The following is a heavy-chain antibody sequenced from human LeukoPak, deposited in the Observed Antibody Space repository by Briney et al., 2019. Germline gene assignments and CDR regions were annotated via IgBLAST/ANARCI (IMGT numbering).Heavy chain of an antibody. CDR1: GYTFTGYY. Sequence: ASVKVSCKASGYTFTGYYMHWVRQAPGQGLEWTGWINPNSGGTNYAQKFQGRVTMTRDTSISTAYMELSRLRSDDTAVYYCARDRSRIVGATPYLYYFDYWGQGTLVTVSS. V-gene: IGHV1-2*02. J-gene: IGHJ4*02. CDR2: INPNSGGT. CDR3: ARDRSRIVGATPYLYYFDY. D-gene: IGHD1-26*01.